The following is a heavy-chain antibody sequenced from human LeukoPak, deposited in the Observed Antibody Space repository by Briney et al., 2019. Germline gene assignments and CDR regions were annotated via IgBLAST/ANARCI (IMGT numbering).Heavy chain of an antibody. V-gene: IGHV1-2*02. J-gene: IGHJ4*02. D-gene: IGHD2-2*03. CDR1: GYTFTGYY. Sequence: ASVTVSCTASGYTFTGYYMHWVRQAPGQGLEWMGWINPNSGGTNYAQKFQGRVTMTRDTSISTAYMELSRLRSDDTAVYYCARECGYCSSTSCYLDYWGQGTLVTVSS. CDR3: ARECGYCSSTSCYLDY. CDR2: INPNSGGT.